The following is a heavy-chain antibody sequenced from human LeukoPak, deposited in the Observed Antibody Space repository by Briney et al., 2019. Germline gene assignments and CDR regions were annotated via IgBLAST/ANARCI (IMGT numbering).Heavy chain of an antibody. J-gene: IGHJ4*02. CDR1: GFTFSSYW. D-gene: IGHD2-15*01. CDR3: AKGATGSRYSQFDY. Sequence: GGSLRLSCAASGFTFSSYWMHWVRQAPGKGLVWVSRINSDGSSTSYADSVKGRFTISRDNAKNTLYLQMNSLRAEDTALYYCAKGATGSRYSQFDYWGQGTLVTVSS. V-gene: IGHV3-74*01. CDR2: INSDGSST.